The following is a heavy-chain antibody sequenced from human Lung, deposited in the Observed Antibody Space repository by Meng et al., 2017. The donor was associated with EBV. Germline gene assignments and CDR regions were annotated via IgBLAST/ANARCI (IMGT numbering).Heavy chain of an antibody. D-gene: IGHD4-11*01. CDR2: INHSGST. CDR1: GGSFSGYY. J-gene: IGHJ4*02. CDR3: AADPLLDDYGNSFDY. Sequence: QVQLPQWGAGLLTPSETLSLTCAVYGGSFSGYYWSWIRQPPGKGLEWIGEINHSGSTNYNPSLKSRVTISVDTSKSQLSLNLNSVTAADTAVYYCAADPLLDDYGNSFDYWGQGTLVTVSS. V-gene: IGHV4-34*01.